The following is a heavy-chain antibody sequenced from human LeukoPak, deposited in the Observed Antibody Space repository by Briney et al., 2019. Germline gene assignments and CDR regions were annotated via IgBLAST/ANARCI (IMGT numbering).Heavy chain of an antibody. CDR1: GFTFSSYS. V-gene: IGHV3-21*01. D-gene: IGHD2-15*01. CDR2: ISSSSSYI. CDR3: ARQYCSGGSCPIGGAFDI. Sequence: GGSLRLSCAASGFTFSSYSMNWVRQAPGKGLEWVSSISSSSSYIYYADSVKGRFTISRDNAKNSLYLQMNSLRAEDTAVYYCARQYCSGGSCPIGGAFDIWGQGTMVTVSS. J-gene: IGHJ3*02.